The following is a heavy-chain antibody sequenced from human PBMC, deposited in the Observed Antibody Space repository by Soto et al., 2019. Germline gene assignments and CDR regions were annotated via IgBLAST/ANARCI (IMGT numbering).Heavy chain of an antibody. CDR3: ATQPGGGGY. V-gene: IGHV3-53*01. CDR1: GFTVSNNY. D-gene: IGHD3-10*01. J-gene: IGHJ4*02. Sequence: EVQLVESGGGLIQPGGSLRLSCAVSGFTVSNNYMGWVRQAPGKGLEGVSVFYSGGYTAYGDSVKGRFTISREKSKNPLYLQMNTRRADAPGVYYWATQPGGGGYWGQGTLVTVSS. CDR2: FYSGGYT.